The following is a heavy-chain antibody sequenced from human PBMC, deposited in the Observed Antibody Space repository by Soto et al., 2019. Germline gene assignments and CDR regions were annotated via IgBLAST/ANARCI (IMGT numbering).Heavy chain of an antibody. V-gene: IGHV1-69*06. CDR3: AREEEAVGLFDY. D-gene: IGHD6-19*01. J-gene: IGHJ4*02. CDR1: GGTFSSYA. CDR2: IIPIFGTA. Sequence: GASVKVSCKASGGTFSSYAISWVRQAPGQGLEWMGGIIPIFGTANYAQKFQGRVTITADKSTSTAYMELSSLRSEDTAVYYCAREEEAVGLFDYWGQGTLVTVSS.